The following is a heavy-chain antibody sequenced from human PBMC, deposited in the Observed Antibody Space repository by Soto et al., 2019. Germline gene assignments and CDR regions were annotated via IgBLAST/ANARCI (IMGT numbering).Heavy chain of an antibody. D-gene: IGHD4-17*01. CDR2: ISAYNGNT. Sequence: GASVKVSCKASGYTFTSYGISWVRQAPGQGLEWMGWISAYNGNTNYAQKLQGRVTMTTDTSTSTAYMELRSLRSDDTAVYYCARTTISTGLGKYDNWFDPWGQGTLVTVSS. J-gene: IGHJ5*02. V-gene: IGHV1-18*01. CDR3: ARTTISTGLGKYDNWFDP. CDR1: GYTFTSYG.